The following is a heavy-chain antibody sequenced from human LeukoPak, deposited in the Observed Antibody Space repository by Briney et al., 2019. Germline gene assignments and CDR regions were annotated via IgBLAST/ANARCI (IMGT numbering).Heavy chain of an antibody. Sequence: GGSLRLSCAASGFTFSSYLMSWVRQAPGKGLEWVANIKQDGSEKYYVDSVKGRFTISRDNAKNSLYLQMNSLRAEDTAVYYCARWTDWYFDLWGRGTLVTVSS. CDR3: ARWTDWYFDL. CDR2: IKQDGSEK. CDR1: GFTFSSYL. V-gene: IGHV3-7*01. J-gene: IGHJ2*01. D-gene: IGHD3/OR15-3a*01.